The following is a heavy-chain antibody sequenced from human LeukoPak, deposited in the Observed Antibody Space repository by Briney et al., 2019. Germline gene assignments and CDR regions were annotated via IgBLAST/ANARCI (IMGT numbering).Heavy chain of an antibody. J-gene: IGHJ4*02. V-gene: IGHV3-7*05. CDR3: APTNSWYYYFDY. D-gene: IGHD6-13*01. CDR2: IKQDGSEK. Sequence: PGGSLRLSCAASDFTFSSYWMNWVRQAPGKGLEWVANIKQDGSEKYYVDSVKGRFTISRDNAKNSLYLQMNSLRAEDTAVYYCAPTNSWYYYFDYWGQGTLVTVSS. CDR1: DFTFSSYW.